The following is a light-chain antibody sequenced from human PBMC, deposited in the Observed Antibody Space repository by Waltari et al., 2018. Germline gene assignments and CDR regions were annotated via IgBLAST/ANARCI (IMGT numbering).Light chain of an antibody. CDR3: AAWDDSLNGPHVV. CDR2: SNN. CDR1: SSNIGTNT. V-gene: IGLV1-44*01. J-gene: IGLJ2*01. Sequence: QSVLTQPPSASGTPGQRVTIPCSGSSSNIGTNTVTWYQQLPGTAPKLLIYSNNQRPSGVPYRFSGSKSGTSASLAISGLQSEDEADYYCAAWDDSLNGPHVVFGGGTKLTVL.